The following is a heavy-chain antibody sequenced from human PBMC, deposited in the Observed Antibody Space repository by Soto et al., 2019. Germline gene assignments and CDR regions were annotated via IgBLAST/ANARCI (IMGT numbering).Heavy chain of an antibody. V-gene: IGHV1-2*02. D-gene: IGHD5-18*01. CDR1: GYTFIDYY. Sequence: ASVKVSCKASGYTFIDYYLHWVRQAPGQGPEWMGWINPNTGGPMFAQKFQGRGTMTRDTSINTAYMELRSLRSDDTAVYYCATQIDTVMVFRDWGQGALVTVSS. J-gene: IGHJ4*02. CDR2: INPNTGGP. CDR3: ATQIDTVMVFRD.